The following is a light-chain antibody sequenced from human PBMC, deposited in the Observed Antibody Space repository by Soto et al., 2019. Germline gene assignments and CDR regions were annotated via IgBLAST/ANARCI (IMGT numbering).Light chain of an antibody. CDR2: DVS. CDR3: SSYTGSSTLVV. J-gene: IGLJ2*01. V-gene: IGLV2-14*01. CDR1: SSDVGGYNY. Sequence: QSALTQPASVSVTPGQSITISCTGTSSDVGGYNYVSWYQQHPGKAPKLMIYDVSNRPSGVSNRFSGSKSGNTASLTISGLQAEDEAFYYCSSYTGSSTLVVFGGGTKLHVL.